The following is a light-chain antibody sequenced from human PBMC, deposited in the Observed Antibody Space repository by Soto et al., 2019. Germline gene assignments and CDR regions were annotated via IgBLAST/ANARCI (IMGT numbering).Light chain of an antibody. Sequence: DIQLTQSPSFLSASVGDRVTITCRASQAISNYLAWYQQKPGKAPKVLIYAASTLQSGVPSTFSGSGSETEFTLTISSLQPEDCATYYCQQVKNYPRTFGQGTKVEIK. V-gene: IGKV1-9*01. CDR2: AAS. J-gene: IGKJ1*01. CDR3: QQVKNYPRT. CDR1: QAISNY.